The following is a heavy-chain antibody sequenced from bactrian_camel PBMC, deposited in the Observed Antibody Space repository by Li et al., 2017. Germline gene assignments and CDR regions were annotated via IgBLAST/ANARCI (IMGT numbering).Heavy chain of an antibody. J-gene: IGHJ4*01. V-gene: IGHV3S60*01. CDR2: ILSDGCT. Sequence: HVQLVESGGGSVQPGGSLTLSCTASGFAFADAGMGWYRQAPGNECEVVSTILSDGCTNYRDSVKGRFTISRDNAKNTVYLQMNSLKPEDTAVYYCTRSYFGASHNTFAFWGQGTQVTVS. D-gene: IGHD1*01. CDR3: TRSYFGASHNTFAF. CDR1: GFAFADAG.